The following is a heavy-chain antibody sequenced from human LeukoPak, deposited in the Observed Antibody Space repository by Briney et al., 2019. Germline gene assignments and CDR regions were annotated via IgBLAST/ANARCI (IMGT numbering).Heavy chain of an antibody. CDR1: GGTFSSYA. V-gene: IGHV1-69*05. CDR3: ARSPLRLRFLEGNYYYMDV. Sequence: VASVKVSCKASGGTFSSYAISWVRQAPGQGLEWMGGIVPIFGTANYAQKFQGRVTITTDESTSTAYMELSSLRSEDTAVYYCARSPLRLRFLEGNYYYMDVWGKGTTVTVSS. D-gene: IGHD3-3*01. CDR2: IVPIFGTA. J-gene: IGHJ6*03.